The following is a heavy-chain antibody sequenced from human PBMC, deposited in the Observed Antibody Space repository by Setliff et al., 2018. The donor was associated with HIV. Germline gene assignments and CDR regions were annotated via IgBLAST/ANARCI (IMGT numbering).Heavy chain of an antibody. V-gene: IGHV1-2*02. D-gene: IGHD3-16*01. CDR2: INPNSGGT. CDR1: GYDFRRYG. J-gene: IGHJ4*02. CDR3: ARHTGEGSTTIDY. Sequence: ASVKVSCKTSGYDFRRYGIAWVRQAPGQGLEWMGWINPNSGGTDYAQNFQGRVTMTRDTSISTAYMELSRLKSDDTAVYYCARHTGEGSTTIDYWGQGTLVTVSS.